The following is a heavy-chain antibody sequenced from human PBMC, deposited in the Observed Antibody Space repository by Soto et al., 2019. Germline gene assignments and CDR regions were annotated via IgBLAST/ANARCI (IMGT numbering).Heavy chain of an antibody. CDR1: GGSISSGGYS. V-gene: IGHV4-34*01. CDR3: ARAGHIVVVPAASGMDV. D-gene: IGHD2-2*01. J-gene: IGHJ6*02. CDR2: INHSGST. Sequence: SETLSLTCAVSGGSISSGGYSWSWIRQPPGKGLEWIGEINHSGSTNYNPSLKSRVTISVDTSKNQFSLKLSSVTAADTAVYYCARAGHIVVVPAASGMDVWGQGTTVTVS.